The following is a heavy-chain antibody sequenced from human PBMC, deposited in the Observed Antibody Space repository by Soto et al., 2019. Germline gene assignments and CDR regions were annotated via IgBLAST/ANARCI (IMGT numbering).Heavy chain of an antibody. V-gene: IGHV1-69*13. Sequence: GASVKVSCKASGGTFSSYAISWVRQAPGQGLEWMGGIIPIFGTANYAQKFQGRVTITAGESTSTAYMELSSLRSEDTAAYYCASQPTYSSSWYGWFDPWGQGTLVTVSS. D-gene: IGHD6-13*01. CDR3: ASQPTYSSSWYGWFDP. CDR1: GGTFSSYA. J-gene: IGHJ5*02. CDR2: IIPIFGTA.